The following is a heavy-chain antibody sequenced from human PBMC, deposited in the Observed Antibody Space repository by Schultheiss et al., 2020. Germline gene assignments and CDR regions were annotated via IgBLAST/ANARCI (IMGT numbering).Heavy chain of an antibody. CDR3: AKVARGYCSGGSCYSNFDY. CDR2: ISGSGGST. CDR1: GFTFSSYA. D-gene: IGHD2-15*01. V-gene: IGHV3-23*01. J-gene: IGHJ4*02. Sequence: GGSLRLSCAASGFTFSSYAMSWVRQAPGKVLEWVSAISGSGGSTYYADSVKGRFTISRDNSKNTLYLQMNSLRAEDTAVYYCAKVARGYCSGGSCYSNFDYWGQGTLVTVSS.